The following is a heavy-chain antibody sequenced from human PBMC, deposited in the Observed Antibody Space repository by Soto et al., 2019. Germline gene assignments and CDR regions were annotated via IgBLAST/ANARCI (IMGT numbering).Heavy chain of an antibody. V-gene: IGHV3-30*03. CDR1: GFTFNSYA. J-gene: IGHJ4*02. D-gene: IGHD5-18*01. Sequence: QVQLVESGGGVVQPGRSLRLSCASSGFTFNSYAMHWVRQAPGKGLEWVAVISYDASTKYYADSVKGRFTISRDNSKNTLYLKMNSVRGEDMAVYYCATTSYGYVTTYKFDYWGQGTVVNDSS. CDR3: ATTSYGYVTTYKFDY. CDR2: ISYDASTK.